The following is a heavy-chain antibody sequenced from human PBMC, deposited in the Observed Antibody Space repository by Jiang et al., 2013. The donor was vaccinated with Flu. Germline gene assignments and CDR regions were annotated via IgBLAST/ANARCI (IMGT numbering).Heavy chain of an antibody. V-gene: IGHV4-61*02. D-gene: IGHD3-3*01. CDR2: IYTIGST. J-gene: IGHJ5*02. CDR3: ARDNLWSGYYNWLDP. Sequence: SGSGLVKPSQTLSLTCTVSGDSISSGSYYWNWIRQPAGKGLEWIGRIYTIGSTNYNPSLKSRVTISLDTSKNQFSLNLRSVTAADTAVYYCARDNLWSGYYNWLDPWGPGNPGHRLL. CDR1: GDSISSGSYY.